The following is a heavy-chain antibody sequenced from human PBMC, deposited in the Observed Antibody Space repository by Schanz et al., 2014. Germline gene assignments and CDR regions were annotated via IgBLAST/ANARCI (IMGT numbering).Heavy chain of an antibody. J-gene: IGHJ6*02. D-gene: IGHD3-22*01. CDR1: GFTFSSYA. CDR3: ARVWKDQYIVVRSGWSDGMDV. V-gene: IGHV3-23*04. CDR2: ISGGGGGYR. Sequence: VQLVESGGGLVQPGRSLRLSCAASGFTFSSYAMSWVRQAPGKGLEWVSTISGGGGGYRPYADSVKGRFTISRDNSINTLSLQMNSLSADDTAVYYCARVWKDQYIVVRSGWSDGMDVWGQGTAVTVSS.